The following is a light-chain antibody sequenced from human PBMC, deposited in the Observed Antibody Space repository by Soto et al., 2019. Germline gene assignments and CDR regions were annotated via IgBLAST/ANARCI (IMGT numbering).Light chain of an antibody. CDR3: CVYAVTSYV. V-gene: IGLV2-11*01. CDR1: XSDVGTYDF. Sequence: QSVLTQPRSVSESPGQSVTISCTGTXSDVGTYDFVSWYQQHPGKAPRLMIFDVSERPSGVPDRFSGSKSGNTASLTISGLRAEYEADYYCCVYAVTSYVFGTGTKVAVL. CDR2: DVS. J-gene: IGLJ1*01.